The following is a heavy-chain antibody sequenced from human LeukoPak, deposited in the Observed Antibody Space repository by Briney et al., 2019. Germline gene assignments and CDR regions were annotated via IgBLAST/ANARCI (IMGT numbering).Heavy chain of an antibody. Sequence: SETLSLTCTVSGDSISSNSFHWGWIRQPPGKGLEWIGSIYYSGITYYNPSLKSRVTISVDTSKNQFSLKLSSVTAADTAVYYCARHRSGWLQSSFDYWGQGTLVTVSS. D-gene: IGHD5-24*01. CDR2: IYYSGIT. CDR1: GDSISSNSFH. V-gene: IGHV4-39*01. CDR3: ARHRSGWLQSSFDY. J-gene: IGHJ4*02.